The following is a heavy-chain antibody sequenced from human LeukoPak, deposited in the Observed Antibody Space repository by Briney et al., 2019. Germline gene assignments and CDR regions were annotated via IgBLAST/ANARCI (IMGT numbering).Heavy chain of an antibody. CDR3: AIGPDYGSGGS. Sequence: PGGSLRLSCAASGFTFSTYTMNWVRQAPGKGLEWVSSVSSSSSYIHYADSVKGRFTISRDNAKNSLYLQMNSLRAEDTAVYYCAIGPDYGSGGSWGQGTLVTVSS. D-gene: IGHD3-10*01. J-gene: IGHJ4*02. CDR1: GFTFSTYT. CDR2: VSSSSSYI. V-gene: IGHV3-21*01.